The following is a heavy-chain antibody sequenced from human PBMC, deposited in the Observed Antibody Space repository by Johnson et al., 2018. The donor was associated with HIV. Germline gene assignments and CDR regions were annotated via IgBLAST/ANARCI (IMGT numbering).Heavy chain of an antibody. CDR2: ISYDGNNK. CDR3: ARESITMIVVVTHDAFDI. J-gene: IGHJ3*02. Sequence: QMQLVESGGGLVQPGGSLRLSCAASGFTFSSNYMSWVRQAPGKGLEWVAVISYDGNNKYYADSVKGRFTISRDNSKNTLYLQMNSLRAEGTVVYYCARESITMIVVVTHDAFDIWGQGTMVTVSS. CDR1: GFTFSSNY. D-gene: IGHD3-22*01. V-gene: IGHV3-30*03.